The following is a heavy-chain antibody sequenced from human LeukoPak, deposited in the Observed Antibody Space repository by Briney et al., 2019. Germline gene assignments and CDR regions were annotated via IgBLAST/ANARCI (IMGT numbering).Heavy chain of an antibody. D-gene: IGHD2-21*01. V-gene: IGHV4-34*01. Sequence: SETPSLTCAVYGGSFSGYYWSWIRQPPGKGPEWIGEINHSGSTNYNPSLKSRVTISVDTSKNQFSLKLSSVTAADTAVYYCAREEIPIDAFDIWGQGTMVTVSS. J-gene: IGHJ3*02. CDR2: INHSGST. CDR1: GGSFSGYY. CDR3: AREEIPIDAFDI.